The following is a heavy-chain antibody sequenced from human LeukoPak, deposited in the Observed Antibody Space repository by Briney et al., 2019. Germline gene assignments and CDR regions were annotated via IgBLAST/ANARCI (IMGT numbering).Heavy chain of an antibody. V-gene: IGHV4-59*01. CDR2: IYYSGST. Sequence: SETLSLTCTVSGGSISSYYWSWIRQPPGKGLEWIGYIYYSGSTNYNPSLKSRVTISVDTSKNQFSLKLSSVTAADTAVYYCATSPGYGDDYFDYWGQGTLDTVSS. CDR1: GGSISSYY. D-gene: IGHD4-17*01. CDR3: ATSPGYGDDYFDY. J-gene: IGHJ4*02.